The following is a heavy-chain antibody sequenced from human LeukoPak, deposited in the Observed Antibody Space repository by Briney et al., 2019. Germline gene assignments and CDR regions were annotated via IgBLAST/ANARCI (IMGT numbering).Heavy chain of an antibody. CDR3: ARGRRRIRPYYYGMDV. CDR1: GGSFSGYY. V-gene: IGHV4-34*01. CDR2: INHSEST. Sequence: PSETLSLTCAVYGGSFSGYYWSWIRQPPGKGLEWIGEINHSESTNYNPSLKSRVTISVDTSKNQFSLKLSSVTAADTAVYYCARGRRRIRPYYYGMDVWGQGTTVTVSS. D-gene: IGHD5-18*01. J-gene: IGHJ6*02.